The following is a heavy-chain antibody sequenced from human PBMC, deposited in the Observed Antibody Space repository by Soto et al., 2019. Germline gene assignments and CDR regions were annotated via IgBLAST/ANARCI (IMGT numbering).Heavy chain of an antibody. CDR2: IYYTGST. D-gene: IGHD4-17*01. CDR3: ARLMATVTFDY. CDR1: GGSISSYH. V-gene: IGHV4-59*08. J-gene: IGHJ4*02. Sequence: QVQLQESGPGLVKPSETLSLTCSVPGGSISSYHWSWIRQPPGKGLEWIGYIYYTGSTNYNPPLKSRVTMSVDTSKNQFSLKLSSVTASDTAVYYCARLMATVTFDYWGQGTLVTVSS.